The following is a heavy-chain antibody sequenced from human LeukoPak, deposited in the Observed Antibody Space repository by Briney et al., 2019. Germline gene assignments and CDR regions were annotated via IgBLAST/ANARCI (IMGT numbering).Heavy chain of an antibody. CDR3: ARDPYSGSYGDYYYYYMDV. D-gene: IGHD1-26*01. CDR1: GFTFDDYA. Sequence: PGGSPRLSCAASGFTFDDYAMHWVRQAPGKGLEWVSSISSSSSYIYYADSVKGRFTISRDNAKNSLYLQMNSLRPEDTAVYYCARDPYSGSYGDYYYYYMDVWGKGTTVTISS. CDR2: ISSSSSYI. J-gene: IGHJ6*03. V-gene: IGHV3-21*01.